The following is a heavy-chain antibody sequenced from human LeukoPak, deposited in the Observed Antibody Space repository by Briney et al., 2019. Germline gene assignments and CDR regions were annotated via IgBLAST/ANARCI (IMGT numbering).Heavy chain of an antibody. CDR3: AKDFSHYYDSSGSGDDAFDI. CDR2: ISWNSGSI. D-gene: IGHD3-22*01. Sequence: GRSLRLSCAASGFTFDDYAMHWVRRAPGKGLEWVSGISWNSGSIGYADSVKGRFTISGDNAKNSLYLQMNSLRAEDTALYYCAKDFSHYYDSSGSGDDAFDIWGQGTMVTVSS. CDR1: GFTFDDYA. J-gene: IGHJ3*02. V-gene: IGHV3-9*01.